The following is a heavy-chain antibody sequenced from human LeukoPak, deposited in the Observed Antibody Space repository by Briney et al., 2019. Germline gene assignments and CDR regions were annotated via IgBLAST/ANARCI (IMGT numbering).Heavy chain of an antibody. J-gene: IGHJ4*02. D-gene: IGHD2-8*01. V-gene: IGHV3-23*01. Sequence: GGSLRLSCAASGFTFSSYAMSWVRQAPGKGLEWASAISGSGGSTYYAGSVKGRFTISRDNSKNTLYLQMNSLRAEDTAVYYCARGLMQSRVFDYWGQGTLVTVSS. CDR3: ARGLMQSRVFDY. CDR2: ISGSGGST. CDR1: GFTFSSYA.